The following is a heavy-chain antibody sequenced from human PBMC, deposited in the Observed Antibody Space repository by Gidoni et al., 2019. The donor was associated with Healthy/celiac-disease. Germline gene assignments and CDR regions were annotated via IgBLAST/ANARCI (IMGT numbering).Heavy chain of an antibody. V-gene: IGHV3-9*01. D-gene: IGHD4-17*01. CDR2: ISWNSGSR. CDR3: AKDSTLLTTVTPYFDY. CDR1: RFTFVDYA. J-gene: IGHJ4*02. Sequence: EVQLVESGGGVVQPGRYRILCCDASRFTFVDYAMHWVSQAPGKGREWVSGISWNSGSRGDADSVKGRFTISRDNAKNSLYLQMNSLRAEDTALYYCAKDSTLLTTVTPYFDYWGQGTLVTVSS.